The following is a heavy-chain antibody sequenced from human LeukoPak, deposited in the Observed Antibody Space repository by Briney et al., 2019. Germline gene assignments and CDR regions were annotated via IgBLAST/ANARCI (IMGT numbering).Heavy chain of an antibody. CDR1: GYTFTSYA. J-gene: IGHJ4*02. CDR2: INAGNGNT. Sequence: GASVKVSCKASGYTFTSYAMHWVRQAPGQRLEWMGWINAGNGNTKYSQKFQGRVTITRDTSASTAYMELSSLRSEDTAVYYCARAVIVGTIQFDYWGQGTLVTVSS. CDR3: ARAVIVGTIQFDY. V-gene: IGHV1-3*01. D-gene: IGHD1-26*01.